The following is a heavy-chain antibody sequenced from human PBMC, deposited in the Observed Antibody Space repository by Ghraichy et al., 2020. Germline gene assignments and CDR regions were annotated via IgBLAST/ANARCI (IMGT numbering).Heavy chain of an antibody. CDR3: AKVYCSGGSCYGDYYYYGMDV. J-gene: IGHJ6*02. Sequence: GGSLRLSCAASGFTFSSYAMSWVRQAPGKGLEWVSAISGSGGSTYYADSVKGRFTISRDNSKNTLYLQMNSLRAEDTAVYYCAKVYCSGGSCYGDYYYYGMDVWGQGTTVTVSS. D-gene: IGHD2-15*01. CDR1: GFTFSSYA. V-gene: IGHV3-23*01. CDR2: ISGSGGST.